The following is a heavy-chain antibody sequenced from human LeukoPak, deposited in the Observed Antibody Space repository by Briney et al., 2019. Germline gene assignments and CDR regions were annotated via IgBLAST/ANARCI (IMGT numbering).Heavy chain of an antibody. J-gene: IGHJ4*02. CDR3: ARGTITIFGVVIIPESGFDY. D-gene: IGHD3-3*01. CDR1: GGSISSSSYY. CDR2: IYYSGST. V-gene: IGHV4-39*07. Sequence: PSETLSLTCTVSGGSISSSSYYWGWIRQPPGKGLEWIGRIYYSGSTYYNPSLKSRVTISVDTSKNQFSLKVSSVTAADTAVYYCARGTITIFGVVIIPESGFDYWGQGTLVTVSS.